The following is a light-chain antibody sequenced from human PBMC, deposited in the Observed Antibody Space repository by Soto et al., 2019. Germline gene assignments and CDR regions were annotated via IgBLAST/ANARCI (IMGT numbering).Light chain of an antibody. CDR1: QSISSH. CDR3: QQSYTTPRT. CDR2: GAS. J-gene: IGKJ1*01. Sequence: DIQMTHSPSSLSASVGDRVTITCRASQSISSHLNWYQQKAGKAPKLLISGASSLESGVPSRFSGSGSGTDFTLTISSLQPEDFATYYCQQSYTTPRTFCQGTKVEIK. V-gene: IGKV1-39*01.